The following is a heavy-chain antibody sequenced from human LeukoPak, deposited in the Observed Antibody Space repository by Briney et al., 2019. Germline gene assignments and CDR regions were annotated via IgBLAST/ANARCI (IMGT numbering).Heavy chain of an antibody. CDR3: ARDEDYGDYESAFDI. J-gene: IGHJ3*02. CDR1: GGSISSGDYY. V-gene: IGHV4-30-4*01. Sequence: SETLPLTCTVSGGSISSGDYYWSWIRQPPGKGLEWIGYIYYSGSTYYNPSLKSRVTISVDTSKNQFSLKLSSVTAADTAVYYCARDEDYGDYESAFDIWGQGTMVTVSS. CDR2: IYYSGST. D-gene: IGHD4-17*01.